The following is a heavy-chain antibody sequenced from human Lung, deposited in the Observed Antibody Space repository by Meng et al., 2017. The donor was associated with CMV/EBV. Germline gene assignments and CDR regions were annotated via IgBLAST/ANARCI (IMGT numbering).Heavy chain of an antibody. CDR2: IYYSGST. CDR3: ARDNPNSGIDY. V-gene: IGHV4-59*01. J-gene: IGHJ4*02. CDR1: GGSISSYY. D-gene: IGHD1-26*01. Sequence: SETLSLTCTVSGGSISSYYWSWIRQPPGKGLEWIGYIYYSGSTNYSPSLKSRVTISVDTSKNQFSLKLSSVTAADTAVYYCARDNPNSGIDYWGQGTLVTVSS.